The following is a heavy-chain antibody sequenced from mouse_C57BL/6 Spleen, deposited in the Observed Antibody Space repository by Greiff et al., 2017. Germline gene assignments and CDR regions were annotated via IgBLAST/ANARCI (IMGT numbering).Heavy chain of an antibody. CDR3: ARGHYYGSSYYFDY. J-gene: IGHJ2*01. V-gene: IGHV1-82*01. Sequence: VQLQQSGPELVKPGASVKISCKASGYAFSSSWMNWVKQRPGKGLEWIGRIYPGDGDTNYNGKFKGKATLTADKSSSTAYMQLSSLTSEDSAVYFCARGHYYGSSYYFDYWGQGTTLTVSS. CDR1: GYAFSSSW. CDR2: IYPGDGDT. D-gene: IGHD1-1*01.